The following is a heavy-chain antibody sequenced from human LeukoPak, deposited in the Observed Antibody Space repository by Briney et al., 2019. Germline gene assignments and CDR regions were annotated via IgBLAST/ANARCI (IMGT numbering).Heavy chain of an antibody. J-gene: IGHJ6*03. D-gene: IGHD3-22*01. V-gene: IGHV3-74*01. CDR1: GFTFSSYF. CDR3: ARSDDFSGYHGGGSYYMDV. CDR2: INTDGSSA. Sequence: GGSLRLSCAASGFTFSSYFMHWVRQAPGKGLVWVSRINTDGSSANYADSVKGRFTISRDNAKNTLYLQMSSLTAEDTAVYYCARSDDFSGYHGGGSYYMDVWGKGTTVTVSS.